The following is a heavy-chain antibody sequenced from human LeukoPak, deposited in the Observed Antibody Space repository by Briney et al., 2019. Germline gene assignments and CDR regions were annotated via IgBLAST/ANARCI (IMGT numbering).Heavy chain of an antibody. CDR1: GFTFSSYA. Sequence: VGSLRLSCAASGFTFSSYAMHWVRQAPGKGLEWVAFIRYDGSNKYYADSVKGRFTISRDNSKNTLYLQMNSLRAEDTAVYYCAKDFYDSSGYSSPTDYWGQGTLVTVSS. CDR2: IRYDGSNK. CDR3: AKDFYDSSGYSSPTDY. J-gene: IGHJ4*02. D-gene: IGHD3-22*01. V-gene: IGHV3-30*02.